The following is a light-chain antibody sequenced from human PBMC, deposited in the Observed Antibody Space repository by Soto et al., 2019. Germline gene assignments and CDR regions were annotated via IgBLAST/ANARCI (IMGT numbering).Light chain of an antibody. CDR1: QRITNND. Sequence: EIVLTQSPGTLSLSPGDRATLSCRASQRITNNDLAWFQQKPGQSPRLLIYDVATRAAGTPDRFGGSGSGTDFTLTISSLEPEDFALYPCLQYDTSPLTFGGGTKLEI. CDR3: LQYDTSPLT. CDR2: DVA. J-gene: IGKJ4*01. V-gene: IGKV3-20*01.